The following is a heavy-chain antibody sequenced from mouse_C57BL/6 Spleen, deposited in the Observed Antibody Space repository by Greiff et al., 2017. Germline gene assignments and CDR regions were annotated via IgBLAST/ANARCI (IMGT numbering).Heavy chain of an antibody. Sequence: EVQLQQSGPGLVKPSQSLSLTCSVTGYSITSGYYWNWIRQFPGNKLEWMGYISYDGSNNYNPSLKNRISLTRDTSKNQFFLKLNSVTTEDTATYYCANNYYGTMDYWGQGTSVTVSS. J-gene: IGHJ4*01. D-gene: IGHD1-1*01. CDR1: GYSITSGYY. CDR2: ISYDGSN. V-gene: IGHV3-6*01. CDR3: ANNYYGTMDY.